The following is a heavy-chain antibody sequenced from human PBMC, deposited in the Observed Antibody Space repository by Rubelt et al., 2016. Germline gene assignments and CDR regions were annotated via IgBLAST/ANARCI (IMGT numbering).Heavy chain of an antibody. V-gene: IGHV4-61*05. J-gene: IGHJ4*02. CDR1: GGSISSSSYY. Sequence: QLQLQESGPGLVKPSETLSLTCTVSGGSISSSSYYWGWIRQPPGKGLEWVGYIYYSGSTNYHPSLKSRVTISLDTSKNQFSLMLSSVTAADTAVYYCARQVRVLYYSDYWGQGTLVTVSS. CDR3: ARQVRVLYYSDY. CDR2: IYYSGST.